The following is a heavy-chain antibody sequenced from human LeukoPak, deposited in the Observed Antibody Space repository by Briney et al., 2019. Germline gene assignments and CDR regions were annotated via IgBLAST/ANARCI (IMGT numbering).Heavy chain of an antibody. D-gene: IGHD2-8*01. CDR2: IHSDGSYT. Sequence: GGSLRLSCAASGFTFSNYAMNWVRQAPGKGLVWVSRIHSDGSYTSYADSVKGRFTISRDNAKSTLYLQMNSLRAEDAAVYYCASSRDGPWGQGTLVTVSS. CDR3: ASSRDGP. CDR1: GFTFSNYA. V-gene: IGHV3-74*01. J-gene: IGHJ5*02.